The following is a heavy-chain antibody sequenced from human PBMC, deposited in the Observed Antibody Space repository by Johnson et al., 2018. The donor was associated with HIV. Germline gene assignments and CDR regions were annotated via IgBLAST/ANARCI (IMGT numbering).Heavy chain of an antibody. CDR2: ISSNGGST. CDR1: GFTFSSYA. V-gene: IGHV3-64*04. D-gene: IGHD3/OR15-3a*01. CDR3: ATGALDWVGDSFDI. Sequence: QVQLVESGGGLVQPGGSLRLSCAASGFTFSSYAMHWVRQAPGKGLEYVSAISSNGGSTYYADSVKGRFNISRDNSKNTLYPQMNRLRAEDTAVYYCATGALDWVGDSFDIWGQGTMVTVSS. J-gene: IGHJ3*02.